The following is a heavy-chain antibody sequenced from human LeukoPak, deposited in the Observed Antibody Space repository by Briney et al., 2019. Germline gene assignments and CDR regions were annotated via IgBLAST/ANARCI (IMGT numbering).Heavy chain of an antibody. V-gene: IGHV4-34*01. D-gene: IGHD5-24*01. CDR2: TNHSGYT. J-gene: IGHJ5*02. CDR3: AKTRAGYIVA. Sequence: SDTLSLTCAVSGGSLSGSFWSWIRQPRGKGLDWIGETNHSGYTNYKPSLKSRVTISVDTSKNQLSLNLTSVTAAERAFYYCAKTRAGYIVAWGQGSLVTVSS. CDR1: GGSLSGSF.